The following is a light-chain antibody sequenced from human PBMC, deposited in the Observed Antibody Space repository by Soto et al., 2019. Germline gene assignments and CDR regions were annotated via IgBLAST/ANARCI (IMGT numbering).Light chain of an antibody. Sequence: EIVLTQSPGTVSLSPGERATLSCRASQSVSRSYLAWYQLKPGQAPRLLIYGASSRATGIPDRFSGSGSGTDFTLTISRLEPEDFAVYYCQQYGSSTYTFAQGTKLEIK. CDR2: GAS. CDR3: QQYGSSTYT. CDR1: QSVSRSY. V-gene: IGKV3-20*01. J-gene: IGKJ2*01.